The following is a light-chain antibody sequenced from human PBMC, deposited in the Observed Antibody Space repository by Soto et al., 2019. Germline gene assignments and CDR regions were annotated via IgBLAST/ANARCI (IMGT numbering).Light chain of an antibody. CDR1: QSVASN. CDR2: GAS. Sequence: EIVMTQSPATLSVSPGDRATLSCSASQSVASNLAWYQQKPGQGPRLLIYGASTRATGVPARFSGSGSGTDFTLTISSLQSEDFAVYYCQQYNNWPPWTFGQGTKVEIK. V-gene: IGKV3-15*01. J-gene: IGKJ1*01. CDR3: QQYNNWPPWT.